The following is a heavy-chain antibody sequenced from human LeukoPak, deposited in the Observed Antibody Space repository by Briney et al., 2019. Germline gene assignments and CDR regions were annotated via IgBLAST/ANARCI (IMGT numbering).Heavy chain of an antibody. CDR1: GGSISSYY. J-gene: IGHJ4*02. CDR2: IYTSGST. V-gene: IGHV4-4*07. Sequence: PSETLSLTCTVSGGSISSYYWSWIRQPAGKGLEWIGCIYTSGSTNYNPSLKSRVTMSVDASKNQFSLKLSSVTAADTAVYYCARDSDYYDSSGYSVIDYWGQGTLVTVSS. CDR3: ARDSDYYDSSGYSVIDY. D-gene: IGHD3-22*01.